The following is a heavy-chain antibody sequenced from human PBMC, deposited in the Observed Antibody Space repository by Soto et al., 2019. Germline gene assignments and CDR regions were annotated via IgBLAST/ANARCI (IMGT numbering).Heavy chain of an antibody. J-gene: IGHJ5*02. CDR3: ARVVAGYSSNWELDP. D-gene: IGHD6-13*01. CDR2: IYYSGST. Sequence: SETLSLTGTVSGGSISSYDCSWIRQPPWKGLEWIGYIYYSGSTNYNPSLKSRVTISVDTSKNQFSLKLSSVTAADTAVYYCARVVAGYSSNWELDPCGQGTLVTFYS. CDR1: GGSISSYD. V-gene: IGHV4-59*01.